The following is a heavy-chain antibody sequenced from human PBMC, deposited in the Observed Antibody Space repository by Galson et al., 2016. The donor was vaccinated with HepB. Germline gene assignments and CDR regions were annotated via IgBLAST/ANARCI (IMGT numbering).Heavy chain of an antibody. CDR2: ISYSGST. CDR3: ARVGRLDFWSGFYVPPFDF. CDR1: GSSISSGDYY. V-gene: IGHV4-31*03. D-gene: IGHD3-3*01. Sequence: TLSLTCTVSGSSISSGDYYWSWIRQHPGKGLEWIGYISYSGSTYYNPSLKSRVTISVDTSKNQFSLKLSSVTAADTAVYYCARVGRLDFWSGFYVPPFDFWGQGTLVTVSS. J-gene: IGHJ4*02.